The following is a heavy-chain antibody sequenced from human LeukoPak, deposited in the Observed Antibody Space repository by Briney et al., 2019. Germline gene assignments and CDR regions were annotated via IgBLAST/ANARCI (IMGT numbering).Heavy chain of an antibody. Sequence: SETLSLTCTVSGGSISSSSYYWGWIRQPPGKGLEWIGSIYYSGSTYYNPSLKSRVTMSVDTSKNQFSLNLSSVTAADTAVYYCATGEIIPPGDIGIDAFDIWGQGTTVTVSS. CDR2: IYYSGST. CDR1: GGSISSSSYY. CDR3: ATGEIIPPGDIGIDAFDI. D-gene: IGHD2-15*01. V-gene: IGHV4-39*01. J-gene: IGHJ3*02.